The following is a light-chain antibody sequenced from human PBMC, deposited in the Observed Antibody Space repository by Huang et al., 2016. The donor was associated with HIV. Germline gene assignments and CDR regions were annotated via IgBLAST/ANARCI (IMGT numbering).Light chain of an antibody. Sequence: EIVLTQSPVTLSLSPGDRATLSCRASQSIGTYLAWYQQKSGQAPRLLIYDVSNRAADVPARFRASGSETDVTQTIASLDPDDFAIYHCQQRAKWPLTFGGGTKVEMK. CDR3: QQRAKWPLT. CDR2: DVS. J-gene: IGKJ4*01. CDR1: QSIGTY. V-gene: IGKV3-11*01.